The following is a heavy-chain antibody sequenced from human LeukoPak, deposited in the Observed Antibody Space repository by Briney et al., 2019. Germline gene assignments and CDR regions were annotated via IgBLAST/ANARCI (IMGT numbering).Heavy chain of an antibody. D-gene: IGHD3-16*01. Sequence: SETLSLTCTVSGGSISSSSYYWGWIRQPSGKGLEWIGSIYYSGSTYYNPSLKSRVTISVDTSKNQFSLKLSSVTAADTAVYYCARLRGGEFDPWGQGTLVTVSS. V-gene: IGHV4-39*01. CDR2: IYYSGST. J-gene: IGHJ5*02. CDR3: ARLRGGEFDP. CDR1: GGSISSSSYY.